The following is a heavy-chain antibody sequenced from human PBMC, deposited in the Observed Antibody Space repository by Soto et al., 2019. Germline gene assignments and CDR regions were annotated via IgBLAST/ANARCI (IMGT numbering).Heavy chain of an antibody. D-gene: IGHD3-10*01. CDR3: AXXDXGXSYCDLGY. CDR1: GFTFSNYI. CDR2: ILHDGNNK. V-gene: IGHV3-30-3*01. J-gene: IGHJ4*02. Sequence: QVQLVESGGGVVQPGRSLRLSCAASGFTFSNYIMHWVRQAPGKGLEWVAIILHDGNNKYYADSVKGRFTISRDNXKXXXXXXXXXXXTXXXXXXXXAXXDXGXSYCDLGYWGQGTLVTVSS.